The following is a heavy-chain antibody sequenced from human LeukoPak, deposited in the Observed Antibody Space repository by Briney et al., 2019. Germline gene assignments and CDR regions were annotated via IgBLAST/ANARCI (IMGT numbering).Heavy chain of an antibody. CDR1: GFTSSSCW. J-gene: IGHJ6*02. D-gene: IGHD3-9*01. CDR3: ARIALYDDTAFYSGYYYYYYPMDV. V-gene: IGHV3-74*01. CDR2: ISGDGTAR. Sequence: PGGSLRLSCAASGFTSSSCWMHWVRQVPGKGLVWVSRISGDGTARNYADSVKGRFTISRDDAKNTVDLQMNSLRGEDTAVYYCARIALYDDTAFYSGYYYYYYPMDVWGQGTTVTVSS.